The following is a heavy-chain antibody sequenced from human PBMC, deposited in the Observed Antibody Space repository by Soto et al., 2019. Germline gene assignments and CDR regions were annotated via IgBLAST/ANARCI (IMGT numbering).Heavy chain of an antibody. V-gene: IGHV1-2*04. Sequence: QVQLVQSGAEVKKPGASVKVSCKASGYTFTGYYMHWVRQAPGQGLGWMGWINPNSCGTNYAQKFQGWVTMTRDTSISTAYMELSRRRSDDTAVYYCARASSTYYDILTGYWDFDYWGQGTLVTVSS. CDR2: INPNSCGT. CDR3: ARASSTYYDILTGYWDFDY. J-gene: IGHJ4*02. D-gene: IGHD3-9*01. CDR1: GYTFTGYY.